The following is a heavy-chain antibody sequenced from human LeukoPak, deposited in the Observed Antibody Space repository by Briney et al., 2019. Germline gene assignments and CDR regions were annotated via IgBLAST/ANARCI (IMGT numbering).Heavy chain of an antibody. V-gene: IGHV3-53*01. D-gene: IGHD3-22*01. Sequence: PGGSLRLSCAASGFTVSSNYMSWVRQAPGKGLEWVSVIYSGGSTYYADSVKGRFTISRDNSKNTLYLQMNSLRAEDTAVHYCARTYSSGYYSTYYFDYWGQGTLVTVSS. CDR3: ARTYSSGYYSTYYFDY. CDR1: GFTVSSNY. J-gene: IGHJ4*02. CDR2: IYSGGST.